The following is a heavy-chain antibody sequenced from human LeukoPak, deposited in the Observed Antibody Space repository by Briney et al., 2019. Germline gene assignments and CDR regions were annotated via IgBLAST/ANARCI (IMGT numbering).Heavy chain of an antibody. V-gene: IGHV4-30-4*01. J-gene: IGHJ6*02. CDR2: IYHSGST. CDR3: ATRSGRYYYYDMDV. CDR1: GGSISSGGSY. Sequence: PSETLSLTCTVSGGSISSGGSYWSWLRQPPGMGLEWIGYIYHSGSTYYNPSLKSRVTISVDTSKSQLSLRLSSVTAADTAVYYCATRSGRYYYYDMDVWGQGTTVTVSS. D-gene: IGHD1-26*01.